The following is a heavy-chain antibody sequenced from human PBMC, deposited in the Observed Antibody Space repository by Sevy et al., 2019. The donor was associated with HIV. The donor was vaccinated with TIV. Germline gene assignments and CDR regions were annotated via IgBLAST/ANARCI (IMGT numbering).Heavy chain of an antibody. CDR1: GGSFSGYY. CDR2: INHSGST. V-gene: IGHV4-34*01. D-gene: IGHD2-2*01. J-gene: IGHJ3*02. CDR3: ARHCGSTSCSHAFDI. Sequence: ETLSLTCAVYGGSFSGYYWSWIRQPPGKGPEWIGEINHSGSTNYNPSLKSRVTISVDTSKNQFSLKLSSVTAADTAVYYCARHCGSTSCSHAFDIWGQGTMVTVSS.